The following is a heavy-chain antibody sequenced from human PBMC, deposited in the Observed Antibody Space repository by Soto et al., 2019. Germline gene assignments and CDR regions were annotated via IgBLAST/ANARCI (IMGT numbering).Heavy chain of an antibody. J-gene: IGHJ6*02. Sequence: GGSLRLSCAASGFTFDDYAMHWVRQAPGKGLEWVSGISWNSGSIGYADSVKGRFTISRDNAKNSLYLQMNSLRAEDTALYYCAKDIGDLLWFGEYHYGMDVWGQGTTVTVSS. D-gene: IGHD3-10*01. CDR3: AKDIGDLLWFGEYHYGMDV. CDR2: ISWNSGSI. CDR1: GFTFDDYA. V-gene: IGHV3-9*01.